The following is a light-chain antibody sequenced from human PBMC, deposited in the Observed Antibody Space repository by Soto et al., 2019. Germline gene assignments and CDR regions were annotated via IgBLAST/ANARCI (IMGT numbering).Light chain of an antibody. Sequence: QSALTQPASVSGSPGQSITIPCSGRSSDLGGLNYVSWYQQHPGKVPKLIIYKVDNRPSGISDRFSASKSGNTASLTISGLQAEDEAHYYCHSHTTRNSLVFGTGTKLTVL. V-gene: IGLV2-14*01. CDR2: KVD. J-gene: IGLJ1*01. CDR3: HSHTTRNSLV. CDR1: SSDLGGLNY.